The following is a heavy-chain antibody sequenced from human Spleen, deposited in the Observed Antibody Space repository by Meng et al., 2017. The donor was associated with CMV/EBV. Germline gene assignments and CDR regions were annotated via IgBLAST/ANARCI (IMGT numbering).Heavy chain of an antibody. D-gene: IGHD5-18*01. Sequence: KVSCKGSGYSFTSYWIGWVRQMPGKGLEWMGIIYPGDSDTRYSPSFQGPVTISADKSISTAYLQWSSLKASDTAMYDCATQRGYSYGYSDYWGQGTRVTVSS. CDR1: GYSFTSYW. CDR3: ATQRGYSYGYSDY. J-gene: IGHJ4*02. V-gene: IGHV5-51*01. CDR2: IYPGDSDT.